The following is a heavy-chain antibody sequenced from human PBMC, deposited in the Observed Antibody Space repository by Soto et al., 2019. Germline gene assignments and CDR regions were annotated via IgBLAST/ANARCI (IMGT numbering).Heavy chain of an antibody. CDR3: ARQTRAPES. CDR1: GFTFSSYW. V-gene: IGHV3-7*03. Sequence: EVQLVESGGGLVQPGGSLRLSCAASGFTFSSYWMTWVRQAPGKGLECVANIKQDGSDKYYVDSVKGRFTISRDNAKNSLYLQMNSLRVEDTAVHYCARQTRAPESWGQGTLVTVSS. J-gene: IGHJ4*02. D-gene: IGHD3-10*01. CDR2: IKQDGSDK.